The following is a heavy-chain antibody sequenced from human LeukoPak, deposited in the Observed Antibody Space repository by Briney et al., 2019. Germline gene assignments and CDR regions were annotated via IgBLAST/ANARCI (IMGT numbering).Heavy chain of an antibody. CDR1: GFTFYNFA. Sequence: PGGSLRLSCATSGFTFYNFAMSWVRQAPGKGLEGVSHISGLGEKTYYADSVQGRFTVSRDNSKNTLYLQMNSLRVEDTALYYCARDNVIIPDYGGPDFDYWGQGTQVAVS. V-gene: IGHV3-23*01. CDR3: ARDNVIIPDYGGPDFDY. J-gene: IGHJ4*02. CDR2: ISGLGEKT. D-gene: IGHD4/OR15-4a*01.